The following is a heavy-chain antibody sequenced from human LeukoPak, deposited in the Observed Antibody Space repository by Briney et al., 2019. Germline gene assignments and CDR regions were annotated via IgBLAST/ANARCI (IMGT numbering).Heavy chain of an antibody. J-gene: IGHJ4*02. CDR1: GGSISPYY. V-gene: IGHV4-59*08. D-gene: IGHD3-22*01. CDR3: ARHLAPSSGYLTLDY. CDR2: IYYSGIT. Sequence: LETLSLTCTASGGSISPYYWSWIRQSPGKGLEWIGHIYYSGITSHNPSLKSRLTISVDTSKNQFFLKLSSVTAADTAVYYCARHLAPSSGYLTLDYWGQGTLVTVSS.